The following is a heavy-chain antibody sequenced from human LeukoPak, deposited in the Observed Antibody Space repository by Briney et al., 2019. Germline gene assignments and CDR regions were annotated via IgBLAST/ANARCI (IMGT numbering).Heavy chain of an antibody. J-gene: IGHJ5*02. CDR3: ARAIVVVPAAIPSSNWFDP. CDR1: GGTFSSYA. Sequence: SVKVSCKASGGTFSSYAISWVRQAPGQGLEWMGGIIPIFGSANYVQKFQGRVTITTDESTSTAYIELSSRRSEDTAVYYCARAIVVVPAAIPSSNWFDPWGQGTLVTVSS. V-gene: IGHV1-69*05. CDR2: IIPIFGSA. D-gene: IGHD2-2*02.